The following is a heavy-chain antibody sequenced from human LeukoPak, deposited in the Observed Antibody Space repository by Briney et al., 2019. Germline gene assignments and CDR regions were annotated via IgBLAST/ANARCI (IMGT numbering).Heavy chain of an antibody. CDR1: GYTFTSYG. V-gene: IGHV1-18*04. CDR2: ISAYNGNT. J-gene: IGHJ6*04. CDR3: ARDLLWVRGVFYYYGMDV. Sequence: GASVKVSCKASGYTFTSYGISWVRQAPGQGLEWMGWISAYNGNTNYAQKLQGRVTMTTDTSTSTAYMELRSLRSDDTAVYHCARDLLWVRGVFYYYGMDVWGKGTTVTVSS. D-gene: IGHD3-10*01.